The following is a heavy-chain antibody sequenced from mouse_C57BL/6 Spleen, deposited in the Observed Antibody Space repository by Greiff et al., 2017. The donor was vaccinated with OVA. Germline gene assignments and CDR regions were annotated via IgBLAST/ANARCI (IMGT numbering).Heavy chain of an antibody. J-gene: IGHJ1*03. D-gene: IGHD2-4*01. CDR2: IYPSDSET. V-gene: IGHV1-61*01. CDR3: ARTRGSYYDYDGVGLDV. Sequence: QVHVKQPGAELVRPGSSVKLSCKASGYTFTSYWMDWVKQRPGQGLEWIGNIYPSDSETHYNQKFKDKATLTVDKSSSTAYMQLSSLTSEDSAVYYCARTRGSYYDYDGVGLDVWGTGTTVTVSS. CDR1: GYTFTSYW.